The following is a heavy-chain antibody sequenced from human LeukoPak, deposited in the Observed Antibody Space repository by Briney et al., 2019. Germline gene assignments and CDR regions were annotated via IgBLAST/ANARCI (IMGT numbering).Heavy chain of an antibody. V-gene: IGHV3-7*01. Sequence: GGSLRLSCVASGFTFRSYWMSWVRQAPGKGLEWVANIRQDGSEKYYVDSVKGRFTISRDNAENSVYLEMNSLRAEDTAVYHCARTTGALPFDLWGQGTLVTVSP. CDR2: IRQDGSEK. J-gene: IGHJ5*02. D-gene: IGHD1-1*01. CDR3: ARTTGALPFDL. CDR1: GFTFRSYW.